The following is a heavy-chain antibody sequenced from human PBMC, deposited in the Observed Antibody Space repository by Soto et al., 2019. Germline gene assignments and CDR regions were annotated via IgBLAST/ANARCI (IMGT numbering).Heavy chain of an antibody. CDR2: IYTSGST. J-gene: IGHJ6*02. CDR1: GGSISSYY. Sequence: KSSETLSLTCTVSGGSISSYYWSWIRQPAGKGLEWIGRIYTSGSTNYSPSLKSRVTMSVDTSKNQFSLKLSSVTAADTAVYYCARETWGSSSWYIYYGMDVWGQGTTVTVSS. V-gene: IGHV4-4*07. CDR3: ARETWGSSSWYIYYGMDV. D-gene: IGHD6-13*01.